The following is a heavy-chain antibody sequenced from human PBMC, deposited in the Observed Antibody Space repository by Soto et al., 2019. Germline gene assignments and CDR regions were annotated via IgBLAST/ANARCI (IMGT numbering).Heavy chain of an antibody. D-gene: IGHD6-6*01. V-gene: IGHV1-69*13. CDR3: APYSGSSSRWFDP. CDR1: GGTFSSYA. J-gene: IGHJ5*02. Sequence: GASVKVSCKASGGTFSSYAISWVRQAPGQGLEWMGGIIPIFGTANYAQKFQGRVTITADESTSTAYMELSSLRSEDTAVYYCAPYSGSSSRWFDPGGQGTLVTVSS. CDR2: IIPIFGTA.